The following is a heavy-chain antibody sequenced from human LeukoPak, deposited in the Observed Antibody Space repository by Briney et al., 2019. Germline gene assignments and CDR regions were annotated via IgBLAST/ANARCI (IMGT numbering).Heavy chain of an antibody. J-gene: IGHJ6*03. V-gene: IGHV3-7*01. CDR2: IRQDGSEK. CDR1: GFTFSSYW. Sequence: PGGSLRLSCAASGFTFSSYWMSWVRQAPGKGLEWVANIRQDGSEKYYVDSVKGRFTISRDNAQNSLYLHMGSLRAEDTAVYYCARDPYSGGYGDDYYYYMDVWGKGTTVTISS. CDR3: ARDPYSGGYGDDYYYYMDV. D-gene: IGHD1-26*01.